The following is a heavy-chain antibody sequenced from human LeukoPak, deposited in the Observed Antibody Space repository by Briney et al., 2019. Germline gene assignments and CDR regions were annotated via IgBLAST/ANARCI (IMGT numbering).Heavy chain of an antibody. Sequence: SETLSLTCAVYGGSFSGYYWSWIRQPPGKGLEWIGEINHSGSTNYNPSLKSRVTISVDTSKNQFSLKLSSVTAADTAVYYCGRSLLFPAGMGVWGQGTTVTVSS. D-gene: IGHD2-15*01. CDR3: GRSLLFPAGMGV. V-gene: IGHV4-34*01. CDR1: GGSFSGYY. CDR2: INHSGST. J-gene: IGHJ6*02.